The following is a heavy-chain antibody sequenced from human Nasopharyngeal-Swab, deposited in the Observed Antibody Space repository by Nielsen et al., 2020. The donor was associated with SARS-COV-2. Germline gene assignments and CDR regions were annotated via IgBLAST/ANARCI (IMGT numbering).Heavy chain of an antibody. Sequence: ASVKVSCKASGYIFASYSISWVRQAPGQGLEWMGWISAYNGDTNYAQKLQGRVTMTTDTSTSTAYMELRSLRSEDTAVYYCVAERGGHSFGYFEYWGHVSLFTVSS. J-gene: IGHJ4*01. CDR2: ISAYNGDT. D-gene: IGHD4-23*01. CDR3: VAERGGHSFGYFEY. V-gene: IGHV1-18*01. CDR1: GYIFASYS.